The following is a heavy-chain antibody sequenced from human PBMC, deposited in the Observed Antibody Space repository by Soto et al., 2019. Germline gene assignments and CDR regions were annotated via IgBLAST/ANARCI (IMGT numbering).Heavy chain of an antibody. D-gene: IGHD2-15*01. Sequence: SETLSLTCTVSGGSMSSYYWTWLRQSPGRGLEWIGYISYSGSTYYNPSLKSRVTISAGTSKNQFSLRMNSMIAADTAVYYCARADPDASVGYWGQGTLVTVSS. CDR2: ISYSGST. CDR1: GGSMSSYY. CDR3: ARADPDASVGY. J-gene: IGHJ4*02. V-gene: IGHV4-59*01.